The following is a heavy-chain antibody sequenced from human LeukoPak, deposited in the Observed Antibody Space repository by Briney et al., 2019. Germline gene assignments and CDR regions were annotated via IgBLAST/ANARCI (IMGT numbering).Heavy chain of an antibody. CDR2: IKSKTDGGTT. J-gene: IGHJ3*02. CDR3: TTSYAAGAFDI. CDR1: GFTYSNAW. Sequence: PGGSLRLSCAASGFTYSNAWLSWVRQAPGKGRECVGRIKSKTDGGTTDYAARVKGRFTISRDDSKNTLYLQMNSLKTEDTAVYYCTTSYAAGAFDIWGQGTMVTVSS. D-gene: IGHD2-2*01. V-gene: IGHV3-15*01.